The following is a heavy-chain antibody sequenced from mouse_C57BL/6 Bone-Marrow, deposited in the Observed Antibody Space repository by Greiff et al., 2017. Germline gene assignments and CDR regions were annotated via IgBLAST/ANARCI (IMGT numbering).Heavy chain of an antibody. CDR2: IDPENGDT. Sequence: VQLQQSGAELVRPGASVELSCTASGFNIKDDYMHWVKQRPEQGLEWIGWIDPENGDTEYASKFQGKATITADTSSNTAYLQLSSLTSEDTAVYYCTTVNFDYWGQGTTLTVSS. CDR3: TTVNFDY. J-gene: IGHJ2*01. V-gene: IGHV14-4*01. CDR1: GFNIKDDY.